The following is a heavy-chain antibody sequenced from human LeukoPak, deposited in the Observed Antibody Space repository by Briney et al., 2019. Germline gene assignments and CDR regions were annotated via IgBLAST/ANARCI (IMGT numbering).Heavy chain of an antibody. CDR3: ARVGYCSSTSCYTGSGGLDV. D-gene: IGHD2-2*02. CDR1: GGTFSSYA. Sequence: LRASVKVSCKASGGTFSSYAISWVRQAPGQGLEWMGRIIPVLGIANYAQKFQGRVTITADKSTSTAYMELSSLRSEDTAVYYCARVGYCSSTSCYTGSGGLDVWGQGTTVTVSS. J-gene: IGHJ6*02. V-gene: IGHV1-69*04. CDR2: IIPVLGIA.